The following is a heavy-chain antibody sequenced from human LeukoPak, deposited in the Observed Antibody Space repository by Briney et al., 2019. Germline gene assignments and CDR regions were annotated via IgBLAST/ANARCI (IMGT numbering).Heavy chain of an antibody. CDR2: ISGSGGST. Sequence: PGGSLRLSCAASGFTFSSYAMSWVRQAPGKGLEWVSAISGSGGSTYYADSVKGRFTISRDNSKNTLYLQMNSLRAEDTAVYYCAKDPSSASLEYYFDYWGQGTLVTVSS. V-gene: IGHV3-23*01. CDR3: AKDPSSASLEYYFDY. CDR1: GFTFSSYA. J-gene: IGHJ4*02.